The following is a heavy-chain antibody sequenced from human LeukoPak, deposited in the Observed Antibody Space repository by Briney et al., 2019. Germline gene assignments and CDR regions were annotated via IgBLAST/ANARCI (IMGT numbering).Heavy chain of an antibody. J-gene: IGHJ6*02. Sequence: GSLRLSCAASGFTFKSHGMHWVRQAPSKGPEGVAVIWYDGSNKYYADSVKGRFTISRDNSKNTLYLQMNSLRAEDTAVYYCARERWLVRYYYYYGMDVWGQGTTVTVSS. V-gene: IGHV3-33*01. CDR2: IWYDGSNK. D-gene: IGHD6-19*01. CDR1: GFTFKSHG. CDR3: ARERWLVRYYYYYGMDV.